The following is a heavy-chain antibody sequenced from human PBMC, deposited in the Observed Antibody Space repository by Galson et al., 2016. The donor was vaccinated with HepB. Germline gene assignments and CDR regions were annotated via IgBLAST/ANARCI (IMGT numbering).Heavy chain of an antibody. CDR3: AKDMARRGGVAVAGTQVA. CDR2: ITWAGGRK. D-gene: IGHD6-19*01. Sequence: SLRLSCAASGFTFDDYAMHWVRQAPGTGLEWVSGITWAGGRKVYVDSVRGRFTISRDNAKNSLYLEMNTLTTEDTALYYWAKDMARRGGVAVAGTQVAWGQGTLVIVSS. J-gene: IGHJ5*02. CDR1: GFTFDDYA. V-gene: IGHV3-9*01.